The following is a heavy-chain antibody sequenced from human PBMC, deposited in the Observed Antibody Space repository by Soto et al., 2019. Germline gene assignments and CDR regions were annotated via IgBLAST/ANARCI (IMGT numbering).Heavy chain of an antibody. Sequence: SQTLSLTCSVSGGSISTYYWSWLRQPPGKGLEWIGYISYSGSTTYTPSPKSRVTMSADNSKNTLYLQMNSLRAEDTAVYYCARVIAAAGTPYYFDHSGQGTLVTVSS. CDR1: GGSISTYY. J-gene: IGHJ4*02. CDR2: ISYSGST. V-gene: IGHV4-59*12. CDR3: ARVIAAAGTPYYFDH. D-gene: IGHD6-13*01.